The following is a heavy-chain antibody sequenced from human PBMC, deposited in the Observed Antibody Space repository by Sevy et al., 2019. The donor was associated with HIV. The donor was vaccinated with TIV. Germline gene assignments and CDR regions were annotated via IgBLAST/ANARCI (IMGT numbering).Heavy chain of an antibody. CDR1: GFTFSSYA. Sequence: GGSLRLSCAASGFTFSSYAMSGVRQAPGKGLEWVPAISGSGGSTYYADPVKGRFTISRDNSKNTLYLQMNSLRAEDTAVYYCAKDMRGLVNFDYWGQGTLVTVSS. CDR2: ISGSGGST. V-gene: IGHV3-23*01. D-gene: IGHD2-2*01. CDR3: AKDMRGLVNFDY. J-gene: IGHJ4*02.